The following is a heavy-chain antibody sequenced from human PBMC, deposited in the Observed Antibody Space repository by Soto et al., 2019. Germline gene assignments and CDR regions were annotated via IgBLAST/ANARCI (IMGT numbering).Heavy chain of an antibody. CDR3: ARLLEESHILTGYGDY. J-gene: IGHJ4*02. Sequence: PGGSLRLSCAASGFTFSSYSMNWVRQAPGKGLEWVSHITSRSTTIYYADSVKGRFTISRDNAKNSLYLQMNSLRDEDTALYYCARLLEESHILTGYGDYWGQGTLVTVSS. CDR1: GFTFSSYS. V-gene: IGHV3-48*02. CDR2: ITSRSTTI. D-gene: IGHD3-9*01.